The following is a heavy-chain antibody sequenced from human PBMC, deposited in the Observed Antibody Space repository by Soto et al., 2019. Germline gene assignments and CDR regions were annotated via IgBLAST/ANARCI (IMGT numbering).Heavy chain of an antibody. Sequence: PSETLSLTCTVSGGSISSSSYYWGWIRQPPGKGLEWIGSIYYSGSTYYNPSLKSRVTISVDRSKNQFSLKLSSVTAADTAVYYCAKVSIQLRPIFDYWGQGTLVTVSS. J-gene: IGHJ4*02. D-gene: IGHD5-18*01. CDR3: AKVSIQLRPIFDY. CDR2: IYYSGST. CDR1: GGSISSSSYY. V-gene: IGHV4-39*07.